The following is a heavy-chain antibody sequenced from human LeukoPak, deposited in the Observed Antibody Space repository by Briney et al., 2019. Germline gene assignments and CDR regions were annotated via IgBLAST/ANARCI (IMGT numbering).Heavy chain of an antibody. J-gene: IGHJ4*02. CDR2: ITDSGDGT. V-gene: IGHV3-23*01. D-gene: IGHD1-26*01. CDR3: AKDSPVATR. Sequence: GGSLRLSCAASGFTFSSSAMSWVRQAPGKGLEWVSSITDSGDGTYYADSVKGRFTITRDDSKNTLYLQMNSLRAEDTAVYYCAKDSPVATRWGQGALVTVSS. CDR1: GFTFSSSA.